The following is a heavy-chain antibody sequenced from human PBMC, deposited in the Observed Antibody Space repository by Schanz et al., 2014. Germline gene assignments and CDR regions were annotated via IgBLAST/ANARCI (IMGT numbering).Heavy chain of an antibody. V-gene: IGHV1-18*01. Sequence: QIQLVQSGPEVKKPGATVKVSCKASGYIFINSGISWVRQAPGQGLEWMGWISAYNGNTEYPQKLQGRVTMTTDTSTSTAYMELRSLRSDDTAVYYCARDAADFYDILTEEDYWGQGTLVTVSS. CDR3: ARDAADFYDILTEEDY. D-gene: IGHD3-9*01. CDR1: GYIFINSG. J-gene: IGHJ4*02. CDR2: ISAYNGNT.